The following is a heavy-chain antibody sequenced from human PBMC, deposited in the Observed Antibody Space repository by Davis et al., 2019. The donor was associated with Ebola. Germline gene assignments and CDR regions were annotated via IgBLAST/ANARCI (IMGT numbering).Heavy chain of an antibody. D-gene: IGHD6-6*01. CDR3: ARGVGAARPVFAS. Sequence: MPSETLSLTCAVSGGSFSPYYWSWFRQSPGKWLEWIGEMKHRGSTTYNPSLKSRASISVDTSKNQFLLNLSSVTAADTAVYYCARGVGAARPVFASWGQGTLVTVSS. CDR1: GGSFSPYY. J-gene: IGHJ4*02. V-gene: IGHV4-34*01. CDR2: MKHRGST.